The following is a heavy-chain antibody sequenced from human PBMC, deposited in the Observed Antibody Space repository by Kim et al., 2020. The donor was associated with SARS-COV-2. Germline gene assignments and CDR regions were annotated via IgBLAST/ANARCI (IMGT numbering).Heavy chain of an antibody. CDR3: ARDSTGEQDY. Sequence: SETLSLTCTVSGYSISSGYYWGWIRQPPGKGLEWIGSIYHSGSTYYNPSLKSRVTISVDTSKNQFSLKLSSVTAADTAVYYCARDSTGEQDYWGQGTLVT. CDR1: GYSISSGYY. J-gene: IGHJ4*02. V-gene: IGHV4-38-2*02. CDR2: IYHSGST. D-gene: IGHD7-27*01.